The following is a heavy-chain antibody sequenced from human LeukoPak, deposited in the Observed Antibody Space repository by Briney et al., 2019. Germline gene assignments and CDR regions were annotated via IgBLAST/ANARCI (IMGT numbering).Heavy chain of an antibody. CDR1: GYTFTGYY. V-gene: IGHV1-2*02. D-gene: IGHD2-2*02. CDR2: INPNSGGT. CDR3: AREEYHCSSTSCYRSNDY. J-gene: IGHJ4*02. Sequence: ASVKVSCKASGYTFTGYYMHWARQAPGQGLEWMGWINPNSGGTNYAQKFQGRVTMTRDTSISTAYMELSRLRSDDTAVYYCAREEYHCSSTSCYRSNDYWGQGTLVTVSS.